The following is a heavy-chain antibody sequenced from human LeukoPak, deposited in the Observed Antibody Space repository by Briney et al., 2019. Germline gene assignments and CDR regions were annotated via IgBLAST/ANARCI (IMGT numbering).Heavy chain of an antibody. CDR3: ARRAGAYSHPYDY. D-gene: IGHD4/OR15-4a*01. V-gene: IGHV3-21*04. Sequence: GGSLRLSCAASGFTFSSYTMNWVRQAPGKGLEWVSSISSSRSSIYYADSMKGRFTISRDNAKNSLYLQMNSLRAEDTAVYYCARRAGAYSHPYDYWGQGTLVTVSS. CDR1: GFTFSSYT. CDR2: ISSSRSSI. J-gene: IGHJ4*02.